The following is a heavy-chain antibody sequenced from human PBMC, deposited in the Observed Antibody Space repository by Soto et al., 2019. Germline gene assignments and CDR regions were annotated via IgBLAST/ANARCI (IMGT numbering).Heavy chain of an antibody. J-gene: IGHJ4*02. Sequence: SETLSLTCTVSGGSISISSYYWGWIRQPPGKGLEWIGSIYYSGSTYYNPSLKSRVTISVDTSKNQFSLKLSSVTAADTAVYYCARRGSGSYSDYWGQGTLVTVS. CDR3: ARRGSGSYSDY. CDR2: IYYSGST. D-gene: IGHD3-10*01. V-gene: IGHV4-39*01. CDR1: GGSISISSYY.